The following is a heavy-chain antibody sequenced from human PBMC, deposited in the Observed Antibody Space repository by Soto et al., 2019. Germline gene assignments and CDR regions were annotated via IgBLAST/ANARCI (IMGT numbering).Heavy chain of an antibody. J-gene: IGHJ5*02. CDR3: ARLQNWFDP. CDR2: ITPIFGII. Sequence: SVKVSCKASGGTFSSYAISWVRQAPGQGLEWMGVITPIFGIIKYAQKFQGRVTITADESTSTAYMEPSSLRSDDTAVYYCARLQNWFDPWGQGTLVTVSS. CDR1: GGTFSSYA. V-gene: IGHV1-69*13.